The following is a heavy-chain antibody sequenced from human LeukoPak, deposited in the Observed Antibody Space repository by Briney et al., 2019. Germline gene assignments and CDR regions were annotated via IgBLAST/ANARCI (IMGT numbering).Heavy chain of an antibody. V-gene: IGHV3-15*01. CDR1: GFTFSNAW. CDR2: IKSKTDGGTT. CDR3: TTAEYYYDSSGYYYFDY. D-gene: IGHD3-22*01. J-gene: IGHJ4*02. Sequence: PGGSLRLSCAASGFTFSNAWMSWVRQAPGKGLEWVGRIKSKTDGGTTDYAAPVKGRFTISRDDSKNTLYPQMNSLKTEDTAVYYCTTAEYYYDSSGYYYFDYWGQGTLVTVSS.